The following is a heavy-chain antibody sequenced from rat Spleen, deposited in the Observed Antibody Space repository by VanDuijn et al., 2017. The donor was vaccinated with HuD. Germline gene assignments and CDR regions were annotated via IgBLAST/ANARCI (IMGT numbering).Heavy chain of an antibody. Sequence: EVQLVESDGGLVQPGRSLKLSCAASGFTFSDYYMAWVRQAPTKGLEWVATISYGDSSGHSSTYYRDSVKGRFTISRANAKSTLNLQMDSLRSEDTATYYCAKEGDGGYSSYPNWFAYWGQGTLVTVSS. J-gene: IGHJ3*01. CDR2: ISYGDSSGHSST. CDR1: GFTFSDYY. CDR3: AKEGDGGYSSYPNWFAY. D-gene: IGHD1-8*01. V-gene: IGHV5-29*01.